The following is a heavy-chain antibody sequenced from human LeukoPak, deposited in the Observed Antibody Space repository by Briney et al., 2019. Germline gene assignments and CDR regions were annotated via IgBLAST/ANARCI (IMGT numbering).Heavy chain of an antibody. D-gene: IGHD5-12*01. V-gene: IGHV4-59*01. J-gene: IGHJ4*02. CDR1: GGSISSYY. CDR3: VGEKWLRSSAFDY. Sequence: SGTLSLTCTVSGGSISSYYWSWIRQPPGKGLEWIGYIYYSGSTNYNPSLKSRVTISVDTSKNQFSLKLSSVTAADTAVYYCVGEKWLRSSAFDYWGQGTLVTVSS. CDR2: IYYSGST.